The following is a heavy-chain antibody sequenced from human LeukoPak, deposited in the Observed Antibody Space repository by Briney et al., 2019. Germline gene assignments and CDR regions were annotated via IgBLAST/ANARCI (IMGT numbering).Heavy chain of an antibody. J-gene: IGHJ6*04. V-gene: IGHV3-30*18. CDR2: ISYDGKNK. D-gene: IGHD2-15*01. CDR1: LFTLTIYG. Sequence: PGGPLRLSCAASLFTLTIYGIHGVPDSPHEGLEWVADISYDGKNKYHTDSVKGRFTISRDNSKDTLYLQMTSLRAQDTAKYYCAKDRGGCCGARCYPIYPSYYGMDVWGKGTTVTVSS. CDR3: AKDRGGCCGARCYPIYPSYYGMDV.